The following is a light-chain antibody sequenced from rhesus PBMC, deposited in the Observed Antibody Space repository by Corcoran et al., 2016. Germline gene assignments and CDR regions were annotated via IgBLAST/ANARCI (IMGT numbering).Light chain of an antibody. CDR1: QGISND. CDR3: QHYYSTPYS. Sequence: DIQMTQSPSSLSASVGDRVTITCRASQGISNDLAWFQQKPGKTLKLLIYESSSLQSGIPSRFSGTGSWTDFTLTISSLQSEDFATYYCQHYYSTPYSFGQGTKVEIK. V-gene: IGKV1-25*01. J-gene: IGKJ2*01. CDR2: ESS.